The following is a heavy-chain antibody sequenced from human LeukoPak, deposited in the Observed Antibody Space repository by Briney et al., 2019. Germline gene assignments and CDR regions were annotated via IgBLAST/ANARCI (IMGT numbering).Heavy chain of an antibody. Sequence: GGSVRLSCAASGFTFSNYVMHWVRQAPGKGLEWGSGIRKSGDVSYYADSLKGRFAISRDNSRNTLYLQISSLRAEDTAIYYCAREHSGNCQNPGCDFDSWGQGAPVTASS. CDR3: AREHSGNCQNPGCDFDS. V-gene: IGHV3-23*01. J-gene: IGHJ4*02. D-gene: IGHD4-23*01. CDR1: GFTFSNYV. CDR2: IRKSGDVS.